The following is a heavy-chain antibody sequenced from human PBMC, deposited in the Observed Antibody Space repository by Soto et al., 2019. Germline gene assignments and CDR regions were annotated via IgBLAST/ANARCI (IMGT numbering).Heavy chain of an antibody. J-gene: IGHJ5*02. V-gene: IGHV6-1*01. Sequence: SQTLSLTCAISGDSVSSDSATWNWIRQSPSRGLEWLGRTYYRSRWYKYYAVSVRSRITINPDTSKNQFSLQLNSVTHEDTAVSYCARGPGTLNPWSQGTLVTVSS. CDR2: TYYRSRWYK. CDR1: GDSVSSDSAT. CDR3: ARGPGTLNP. D-gene: IGHD3-9*01.